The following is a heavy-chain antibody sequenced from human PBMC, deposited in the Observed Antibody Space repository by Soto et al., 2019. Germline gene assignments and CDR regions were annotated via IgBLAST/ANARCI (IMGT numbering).Heavy chain of an antibody. J-gene: IGHJ5*02. V-gene: IGHV4-59*01. D-gene: IGHD2-21*01. CDR2: SHYSGNS. CDR1: NTSISDDY. CDR3: ATLPPRIVVTLLPIPS. Sequence: PSETLSLTCNVSNTSISDDYWAWIRQSPGKGLEWIGFSHYSGNSAYNPSLKTRVSMSVDTSKKQVSLKLTSVTAADTAVYYCATLPPRIVVTLLPIPSWGQGIQVTVSS.